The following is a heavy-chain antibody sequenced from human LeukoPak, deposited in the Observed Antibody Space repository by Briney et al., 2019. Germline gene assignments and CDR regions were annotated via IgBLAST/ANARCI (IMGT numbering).Heavy chain of an antibody. CDR2: IIPIFGTA. J-gene: IGHJ4*02. V-gene: IGHV1-69*06. D-gene: IGHD1-1*01. CDR1: GGTFSSYA. Sequence: GASVKVSCKASGGTFSSYAISWVRQAPGQGLEWMRGIIPIFGTANYAQKFQGRVTITADKSTSTAYMELSSLRSEDTAVYYCARGDNWNDGALFDYWGQGTLVTVSS. CDR3: ARGDNWNDGALFDY.